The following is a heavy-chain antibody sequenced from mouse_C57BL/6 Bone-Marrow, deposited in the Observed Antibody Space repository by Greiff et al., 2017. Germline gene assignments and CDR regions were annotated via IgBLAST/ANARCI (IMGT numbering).Heavy chain of an antibody. D-gene: IGHD2-2*01. Sequence: VQGVESGPGLVQPSQSLSITCTVSGFSLTSYGVHWVRQSPGKGLEWLGVIWSGGSTDYNAAFISRLSISKDNSKSQVFFKMNSLQADDTAIYYCASPMVKAYWGQGTLVTVSA. CDR2: IWSGGST. CDR3: ASPMVKAY. J-gene: IGHJ3*01. CDR1: GFSLTSYG. V-gene: IGHV2-2*01.